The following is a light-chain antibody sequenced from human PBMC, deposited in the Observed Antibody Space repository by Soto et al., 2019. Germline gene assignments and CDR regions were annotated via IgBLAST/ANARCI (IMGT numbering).Light chain of an antibody. J-gene: IGKJ1*01. CDR2: DTS. V-gene: IGKV1-33*01. CDR3: QQYDSLSWT. CDR1: QDISIY. Sequence: DIQMTQSPSSLSASVGDRVTITCLASQDISIYLNWYQQKLGKAPKLLIYDTSTLGVGVPARFSGSGSGTVFTLTINSLQPEDRGAYYCQQYDSLSWTFGQGTRVEVK.